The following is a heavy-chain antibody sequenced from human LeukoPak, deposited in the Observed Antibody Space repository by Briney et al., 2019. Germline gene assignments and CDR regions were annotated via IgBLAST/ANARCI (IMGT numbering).Heavy chain of an antibody. D-gene: IGHD2-15*01. CDR1: GYTFTSYG. Sequence: ASVKVSCKASGYTFTSYGISWVRQAPGQGLEWMGWISAYNGNTNYAQKLQGRVTMTTDTSTSTAYMELRSLRSDDTAVYYCARDLRDYCSGGSCPRKGYHYYMDVWGKGTTVTVSS. V-gene: IGHV1-18*01. J-gene: IGHJ6*03. CDR3: ARDLRDYCSGGSCPRKGYHYYMDV. CDR2: ISAYNGNT.